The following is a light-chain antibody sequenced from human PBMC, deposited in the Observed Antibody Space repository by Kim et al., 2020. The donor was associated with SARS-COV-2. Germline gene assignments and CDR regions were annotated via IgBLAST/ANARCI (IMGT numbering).Light chain of an antibody. Sequence: LPPGGRATLACRASQSVSSYLAWYQQKPGQAPRLLIYDASNRATGIPARFSGSGSGTDFTLTIGSLEPEDFAVYYCQQRGNWPLTFGGGTKVDIK. J-gene: IGKJ4*01. CDR3: QQRGNWPLT. CDR1: QSVSSY. CDR2: DAS. V-gene: IGKV3-11*01.